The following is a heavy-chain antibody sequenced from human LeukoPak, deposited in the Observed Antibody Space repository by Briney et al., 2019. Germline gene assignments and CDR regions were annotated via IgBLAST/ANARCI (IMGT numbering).Heavy chain of an antibody. V-gene: IGHV4-59*08. CDR2: IYYTGMT. CDR3: ARHGRMVIMSKFSTGIDQ. D-gene: IGHD2-8*01. Sequence: SETLSLTCTVPDGSISNYFWSWIRQPPGKGLQWIGYIYYTGMTNSNPSLKSRVTISMDTSKNQFSLNLRSVTAADTAIYYCARHGRMVIMSKFSTGIDQWGQGTLVTVSS. CDR1: DGSISNYF. J-gene: IGHJ4*02.